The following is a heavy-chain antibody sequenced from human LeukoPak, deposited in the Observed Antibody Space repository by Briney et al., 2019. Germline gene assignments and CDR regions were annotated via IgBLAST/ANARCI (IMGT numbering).Heavy chain of an antibody. J-gene: IGHJ4*02. Sequence: GGSLRLSCAASGFTFSSYAMHWVRQAPGKGLEWMAVISYDGSNKYYADSVKGRFTISRDNSKNTLYLQMNSLRAEDTAVYYCARKLYDSSGYYSYYFDYWGQGTLVTVSS. CDR3: ARKLYDSSGYYSYYFDY. V-gene: IGHV3-30*07. D-gene: IGHD3-22*01. CDR2: ISYDGSNK. CDR1: GFTFSSYA.